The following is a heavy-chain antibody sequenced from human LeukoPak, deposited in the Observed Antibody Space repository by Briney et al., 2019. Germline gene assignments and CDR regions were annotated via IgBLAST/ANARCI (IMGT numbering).Heavy chain of an antibody. CDR2: ISSDGGNV. D-gene: IGHD6-13*01. J-gene: IGHJ4*02. V-gene: IGHV3-30*18. CDR3: AKGQQGHMWVDN. Sequence: GGSLRLSCAASAFTFRSFGMQWVRHAPGKGLEWGAYISSDGGNVYYADSVNGRFSISRDNFKATLYLQMNSLRPEDTAVYYCAKGQQGHMWVDNWGQGTLVIVSS. CDR1: AFTFRSFG.